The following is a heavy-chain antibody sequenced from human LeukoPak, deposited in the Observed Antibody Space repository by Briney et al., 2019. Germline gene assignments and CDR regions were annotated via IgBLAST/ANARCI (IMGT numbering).Heavy chain of an antibody. CDR1: GGSISSYN. CDR3: ARDKGGNPHYYYGMDV. Sequence: SETLSLACTVSGGSISSYNWNWIRQPAGKGLEWIGRIYSSGYTNYSPSLKSRVTMSVDTSKNQFSLKLSSVTAADTAVYYCARDKGGNPHYYYGMDVWGQGTTVTVSS. V-gene: IGHV4-4*07. D-gene: IGHD4-23*01. CDR2: IYSSGYT. J-gene: IGHJ6*02.